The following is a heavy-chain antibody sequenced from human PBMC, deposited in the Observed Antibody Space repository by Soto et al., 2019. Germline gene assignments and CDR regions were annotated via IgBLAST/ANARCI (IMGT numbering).Heavy chain of an antibody. Sequence: EAEMLQSGGGLVQPGGSLRLSCAASGFIFSNYAMSWVRQAPGKGLEWVAGMGGANDDTYYADSVRGRFVISRDNFKDTLFLQMNSLRAEDTALYFCAKDRVNHNSVWDPFDSWGQGTMVTVSS. CDR3: AKDRVNHNSVWDPFDS. V-gene: IGHV3-23*01. CDR1: GFIFSNYA. D-gene: IGHD2-21*01. J-gene: IGHJ3*02. CDR2: MGGANDDT.